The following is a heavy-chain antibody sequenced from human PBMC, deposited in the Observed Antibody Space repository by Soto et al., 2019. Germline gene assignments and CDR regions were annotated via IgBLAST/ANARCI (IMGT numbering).Heavy chain of an antibody. V-gene: IGHV3-23*01. J-gene: IGHJ4*02. CDR3: AKGRGGSGSLTPRVDF. Sequence: EVQLLESGGGLVQPGGSLRLSFAASGFTFNNYAMPWVRQPPGKGLKWVSAISGGGDTTSYADSVKGRFTVSRDGSKNTLYLQMSSLRAEDTALYYCAKGRGGSGSLTPRVDFWGQGTLVTVSS. CDR2: ISGGGDTT. CDR1: GFTFNNYA. D-gene: IGHD3-10*01.